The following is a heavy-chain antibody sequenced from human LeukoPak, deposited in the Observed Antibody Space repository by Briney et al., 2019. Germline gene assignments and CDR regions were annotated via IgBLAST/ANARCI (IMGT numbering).Heavy chain of an antibody. CDR1: GGTFSSYA. D-gene: IGHD6-6*01. J-gene: IGHJ6*02. V-gene: IGHV1-69*04. Sequence: SVKASCKASGGTFSSYAISWVRQAPGQGLEWMGRIIPILGIANYAQKFQGRVTITADKSTSTAYMELSSLRSEDTAVYYCARRGSSSSQAYYYYYYGMDVWGQGTTVTVSS. CDR2: IIPILGIA. CDR3: ARRGSSSSQAYYYYYYGMDV.